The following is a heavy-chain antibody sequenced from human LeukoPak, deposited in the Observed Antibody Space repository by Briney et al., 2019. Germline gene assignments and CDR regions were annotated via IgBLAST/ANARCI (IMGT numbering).Heavy chain of an antibody. D-gene: IGHD3-22*01. Sequence: SETLSLTCTVSGASISSYYWSWIRQPPGKGLEWIGYIYYSGSTNYNPSLTSRVTMSVDTSKNQFSLKLSSVTAADTAVYYCAREDTSGYSDYWGQGTLVTVSS. V-gene: IGHV4-59*01. CDR2: IYYSGST. CDR1: GASISSYY. J-gene: IGHJ4*02. CDR3: AREDTSGYSDY.